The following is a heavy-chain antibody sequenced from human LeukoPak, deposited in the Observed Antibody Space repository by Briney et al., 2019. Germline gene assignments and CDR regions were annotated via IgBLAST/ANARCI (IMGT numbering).Heavy chain of an antibody. Sequence: GGSLRLSCAASGFTVSSNYMSWVRQAPGKGLEWVSVIYSGGSTYYADSVKGRFTVSRDNSKNTLFLQMHSLRAEDTAVYYCAKGTRFALYYFDYWGQGTLVTVSS. CDR3: AKGTRFALYYFDY. V-gene: IGHV3-53*01. D-gene: IGHD3-3*01. CDR1: GFTVSSNY. CDR2: IYSGGST. J-gene: IGHJ4*02.